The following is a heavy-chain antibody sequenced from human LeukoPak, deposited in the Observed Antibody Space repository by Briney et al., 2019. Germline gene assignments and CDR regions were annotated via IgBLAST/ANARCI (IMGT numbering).Heavy chain of an antibody. J-gene: IGHJ4*02. Sequence: PGGSLRLSCAASGLTFSSYVMHWVRQAPGKGLEWVAIISYDGSNEYYADSVKGRFTISRDNSKNTVYLQINTLRTDDAAIYYCAKPYPTLTTSAVLDNWGQGTLVTVSS. V-gene: IGHV3-30*04. CDR3: AKPYPTLTTSAVLDN. D-gene: IGHD1-1*01. CDR2: ISYDGSNE. CDR1: GLTFSSYV.